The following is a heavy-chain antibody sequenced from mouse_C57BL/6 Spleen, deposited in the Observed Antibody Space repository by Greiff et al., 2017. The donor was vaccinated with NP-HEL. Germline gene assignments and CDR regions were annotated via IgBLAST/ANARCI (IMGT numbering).Heavy chain of an antibody. V-gene: IGHV1-81*01. J-gene: IGHJ4*01. CDR2: IYPRSGNT. CDR1: GYTFTSYG. CDR3: AREDYYYYGSRRAMDY. Sequence: QVQLQQSGAELARPGALVKLSCKASGYTFTSYGISWVKQRTGQGLEWIGEIYPRSGNTYYNEKFKGKATLTADKSSSTAYMELRSLTSEDSAVYFCAREDYYYYGSRRAMDYWGQGTSVTVSS. D-gene: IGHD1-1*01.